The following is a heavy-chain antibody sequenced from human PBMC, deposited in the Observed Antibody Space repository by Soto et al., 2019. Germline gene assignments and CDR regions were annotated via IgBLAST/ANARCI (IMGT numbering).Heavy chain of an antibody. D-gene: IGHD5-12*01. J-gene: IGHJ6*03. CDR1: GDSFNDYY. CDR3: ARESGGATATLDYYYFYMDV. CDR2: INPNGGVT. Sequence: VQLVQSGAEVRKPGASVKVSCKSSGDSFNDYYIHWVRQAPGQGLEWMRWINPNGGVTKYAQKFQGWVTMTRDTSIRTGYLELSRLRSDDTAIYYCARESGGATATLDYYYFYMDVWGKGTTVTVSS. V-gene: IGHV1-2*04.